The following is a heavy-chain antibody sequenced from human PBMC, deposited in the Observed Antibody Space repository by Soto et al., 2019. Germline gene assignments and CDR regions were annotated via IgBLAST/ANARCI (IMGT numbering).Heavy chain of an antibody. CDR1: GDSVSSNSAA. Sequence: SPTLSLPCAISGDSVSSNSAAWNWIRQSPSRGLEWLGRTYYRSKWYNDYAVSVKSRITINPDTSKNQFSLQLNSVTPEDTAVYYCARERPRVGYCSSTSCYTSGDAFDIWGQGTMVTVSS. CDR2: TYYRSKWYN. V-gene: IGHV6-1*01. CDR3: ARERPRVGYCSSTSCYTSGDAFDI. D-gene: IGHD2-2*02. J-gene: IGHJ3*02.